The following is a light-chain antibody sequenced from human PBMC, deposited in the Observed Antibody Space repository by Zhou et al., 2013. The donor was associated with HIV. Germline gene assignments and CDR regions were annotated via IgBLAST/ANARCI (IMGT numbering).Light chain of an antibody. CDR1: QSLVHSDGNTY. CDR3: MQGTHWPPVA. CDR2: KVS. Sequence: IVLTQTPLSSPVIIGQPATISCRSSQSLVHSDGNTYLNWSXEPGQSPRRLIYKVSNRDSGVPDKFSGSGSGTDFALTISRVEAEDIGVYYCMQGTHWPPVAFGQGTRLEIK. J-gene: IGKJ5*01. V-gene: IGKV2-30*02.